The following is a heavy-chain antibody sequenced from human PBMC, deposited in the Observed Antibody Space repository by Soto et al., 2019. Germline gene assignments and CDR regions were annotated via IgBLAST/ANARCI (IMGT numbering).Heavy chain of an antibody. CDR2: INSGGGGRT. CDR1: EFPFNNYW. CDR3: ARDLENCGGECSSAFDI. Sequence: GGSLRLSCAASEFPFNNYWMHWVRQAPGKGLVWVSRINSGGGGRTNYADSVKGRFTISRDNAKKTLYLQMNSLTAADTAVYYCARDLENCGGECSSAFDIWGQGTMVTVSS. V-gene: IGHV3-74*01. D-gene: IGHD2-21*01. J-gene: IGHJ3*02.